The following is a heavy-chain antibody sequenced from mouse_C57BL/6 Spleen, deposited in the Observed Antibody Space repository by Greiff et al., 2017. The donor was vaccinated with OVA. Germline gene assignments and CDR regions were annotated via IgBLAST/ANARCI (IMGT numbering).Heavy chain of an antibody. CDR2: IYPRSGNT. CDR1: GFTFTSYG. CDR3: ARYYGSSLYAMGY. J-gene: IGHJ4*01. V-gene: IGHV1-81*01. D-gene: IGHD1-1*01. Sequence: QVQLQQSGAELARPGASVKLSCKASGFTFTSYGISWVKQRTGQGLEWIGEIYPRSGNTYYNEKFKGKATLTADKSSSTAYMALRSLTSEDSAVYVCARYYGSSLYAMGYWGQGTSVTVSS.